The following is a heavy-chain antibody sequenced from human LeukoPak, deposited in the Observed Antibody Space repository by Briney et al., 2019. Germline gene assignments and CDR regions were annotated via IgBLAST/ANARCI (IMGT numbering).Heavy chain of an antibody. D-gene: IGHD3-22*01. CDR1: GLTFTSHG. J-gene: IGHJ4*01. Sequence: GTSLRLSCTASGLTFTSHGFHWLRQVVGKRLEWVAFVRNDGSDTYHTNSVKGRFSISRDDSKNSLYLQMNSLRAEDTAVYYCARGPPSSGGAYVRDYWGHGTLVTVSS. V-gene: IGHV3-33*01. CDR3: ARGPPSSGGAYVRDY. CDR2: VRNDGSDT.